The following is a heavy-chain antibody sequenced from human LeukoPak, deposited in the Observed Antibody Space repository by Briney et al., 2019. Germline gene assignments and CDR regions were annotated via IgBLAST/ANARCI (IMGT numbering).Heavy chain of an antibody. CDR1: GFTFSSYA. CDR2: ISSSADST. J-gene: IGHJ4*02. V-gene: IGHV3-23*01. CDR3: AKPLEKYTYGGNFDY. Sequence: PGGSLRLSCEASGFTFSSYAMSWARQAPGKGLAWVSVISSSADSTYYADSVKGRFTISRDNSKNTLYLQMNNLRAEDTAVYYCAKPLEKYTYGGNFDYWGQGILVTVSS. D-gene: IGHD4-23*01.